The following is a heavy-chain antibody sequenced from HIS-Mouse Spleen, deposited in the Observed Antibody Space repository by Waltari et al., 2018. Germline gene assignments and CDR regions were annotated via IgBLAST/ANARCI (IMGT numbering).Heavy chain of an antibody. J-gene: IGHJ4*02. CDR3: ARMGPASGSYGDY. CDR2: INHSGST. V-gene: IGHV4-34*01. CDR1: GGSFSGYY. Sequence: QVQLQQWGAGLLKPSETLSLTCAVYGGSFSGYYWSWIRQPPGKGLEWIGKINHSGSTTYTPSLKSRVTISVDTSKNQFSLKLSSVTAADTAVYYCARMGPASGSYGDYWGQGTLVTVSS. D-gene: IGHD1-26*01.